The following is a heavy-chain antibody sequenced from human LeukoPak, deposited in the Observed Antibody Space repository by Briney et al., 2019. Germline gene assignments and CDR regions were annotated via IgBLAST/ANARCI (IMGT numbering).Heavy chain of an antibody. Sequence: GGSLRVSCAASGFTFSSYAMHWVRQAPGKGLEWVAVISYDGSNKYYADSVKGRFTISRDNSKNTLYLQMNSLRAEDTAVYYCARAEDFDYWGQGTLVTVSS. V-gene: IGHV3-30-3*01. CDR3: ARAEDFDY. CDR2: ISYDGSNK. CDR1: GFTFSSYA. J-gene: IGHJ4*02.